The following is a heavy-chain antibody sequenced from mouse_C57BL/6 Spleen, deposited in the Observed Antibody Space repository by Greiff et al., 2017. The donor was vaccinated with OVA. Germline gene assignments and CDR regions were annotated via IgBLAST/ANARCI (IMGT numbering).Heavy chain of an antibody. CDR3: ERDGSYSLDY. V-gene: IGHV1-61*01. D-gene: IGHD2-3*01. J-gene: IGHJ2*01. CDR2: IYPSDSET. CDR1: GYTFTSYW. Sequence: QVQLKQPGAELVRPGSSVKLSCKASGYTFTSYWMDWVKQRPGQGLEWIGNIYPSDSETHYNQKFKDKATLTVDKSSSTAYMQLSSLTSEDSAVXNCERDGSYSLDYGGKGTTLTVS.